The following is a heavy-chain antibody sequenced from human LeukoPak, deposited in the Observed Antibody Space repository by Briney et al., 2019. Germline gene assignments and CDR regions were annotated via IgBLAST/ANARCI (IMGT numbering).Heavy chain of an antibody. CDR3: ARGSRVGVRRDWDY. CDR2: ISSNGGST. J-gene: IGHJ4*02. Sequence: QPGGSLRLSCAASGFTFSNYAMHWVRQAPGKGLEYVSAISSNGGSTYYVNSVKGRFTISRDNSKNTLYLQMGSLRADDMAVYYCARGSRVGVRRDWDYWGQGTLVTVSS. D-gene: IGHD1-26*01. V-gene: IGHV3-64*01. CDR1: GFTFSNYA.